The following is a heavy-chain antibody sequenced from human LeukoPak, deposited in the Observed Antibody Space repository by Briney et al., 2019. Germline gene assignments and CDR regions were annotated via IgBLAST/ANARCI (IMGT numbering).Heavy chain of an antibody. Sequence: GGSLRLSCAASGFTFSSYGMHWVRQAPGKGLEWVAFIRYDGSNKYYADSVKGRFTISRDNSKNTLYLQMNSLRAEDTAVYYCAKDYSLGLYPYYFDYWGQGTLVTVSS. CDR3: AKDYSLGLYPYYFDY. D-gene: IGHD2-21*01. J-gene: IGHJ4*02. CDR1: GFTFSSYG. CDR2: IRYDGSNK. V-gene: IGHV3-30*02.